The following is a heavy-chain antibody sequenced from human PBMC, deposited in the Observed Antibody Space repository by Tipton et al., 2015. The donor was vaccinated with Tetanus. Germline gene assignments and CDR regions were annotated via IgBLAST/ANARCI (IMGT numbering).Heavy chain of an antibody. Sequence: RSLRLSCAASGFTFSIYGMHWVRQAPGKGLAWVAVMSYDGTDKYYADSVRGRFTISRDNSKNTLYLQMNGLRGEDTAVYFCARDDILTGRFDYWGQGTLVTVSS. CDR3: ARDDILTGRFDY. D-gene: IGHD3-9*01. J-gene: IGHJ4*02. CDR1: GFTFSIYG. CDR2: MSYDGTDK. V-gene: IGHV3-30*03.